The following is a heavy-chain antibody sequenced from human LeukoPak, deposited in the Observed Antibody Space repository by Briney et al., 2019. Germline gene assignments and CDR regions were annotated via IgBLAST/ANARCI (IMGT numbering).Heavy chain of an antibody. CDR2: TRYDGSNK. CDR3: AKDVLRGYSYGSYFDY. V-gene: IGHV3-30*02. D-gene: IGHD5-18*01. J-gene: IGHJ4*02. Sequence: GGSLRLSCAASGFTFSSYGMHWVRQAPGKGLEWVAFTRYDGSNKYYADSVKGRFTISRDNSKNTLYLQMNSLRAEDTAVYYCAKDVLRGYSYGSYFDYWGQGTLVTVSS. CDR1: GFTFSSYG.